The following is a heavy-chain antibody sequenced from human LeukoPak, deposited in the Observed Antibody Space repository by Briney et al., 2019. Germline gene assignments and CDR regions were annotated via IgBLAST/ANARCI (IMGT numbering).Heavy chain of an antibody. CDR3: ARDDFSVATLSDAFDI. Sequence: GGSLRLSCAASGFTFSSYSMNWVRQAPGKGLEWVSSISSSSSYIYYAASVKGRFTISRDNAKTSLYLQMNSLRAEDTAVYYCARDDFSVATLSDAFDIWGQGTMVTVSS. CDR2: ISSSSSYI. V-gene: IGHV3-21*01. D-gene: IGHD5-12*01. J-gene: IGHJ3*02. CDR1: GFTFSSYS.